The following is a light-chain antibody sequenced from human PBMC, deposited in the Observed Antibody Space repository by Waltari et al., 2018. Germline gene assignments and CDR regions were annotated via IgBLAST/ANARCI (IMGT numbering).Light chain of an antibody. Sequence: QSVLTQPPSVSAAPGHKVTISCSRTSSNIGNYFVSWYHQLPGATPKLLIYDNYKRPSGIPDRFSASKSGTSATLDITGLQIGDEADYYCATWDNSLTAVVFGGGTKLTVL. CDR3: ATWDNSLTAVV. J-gene: IGLJ2*01. CDR1: SSNIGNYF. V-gene: IGLV1-51*01. CDR2: DNY.